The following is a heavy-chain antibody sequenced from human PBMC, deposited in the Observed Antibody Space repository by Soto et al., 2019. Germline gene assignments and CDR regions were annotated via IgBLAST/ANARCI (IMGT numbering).Heavy chain of an antibody. CDR2: ISAYNGNT. J-gene: IGHJ4*02. CDR3: VRDLDGSGSYYTDY. V-gene: IGHV1-18*01. CDR1: GYMFISYG. Sequence: ASVKVSCKASGYMFISYGINWVRQAPGQGLEWMGWISAYNGNTKYAQNLQGRVTMTTDTSTSTAYMEMRSLRSDDTAVYYCVRDLDGSGSYYTDYWGPGTLVTVSS. D-gene: IGHD3-10*01.